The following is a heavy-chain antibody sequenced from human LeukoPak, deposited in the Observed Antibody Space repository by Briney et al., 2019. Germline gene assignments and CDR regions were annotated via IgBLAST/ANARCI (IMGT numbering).Heavy chain of an antibody. CDR2: IYPGDSDT. CDR1: GYSFTSYW. V-gene: IGHV5-51*01. CDR3: ARLGCSGGSCSWFDP. D-gene: IGHD2-15*01. J-gene: IGHJ5*02. Sequence: GESLKISCKGSGYSFTSYWIGWVRQMPGKGLEWMGIIYPGDSDTRYSPSFQGQVTISADKSISTAYLQWSSLKASDTAMYCCARLGCSGGSCSWFDPWGQGTLVTVSS.